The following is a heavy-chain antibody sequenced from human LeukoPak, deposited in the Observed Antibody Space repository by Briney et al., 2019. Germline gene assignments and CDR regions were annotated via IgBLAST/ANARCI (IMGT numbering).Heavy chain of an antibody. CDR3: TREALDWCY. J-gene: IGHJ4*02. D-gene: IGHD3/OR15-3a*01. CDR2: ISASGTNT. Sequence: PGGSLRLSCGASGVIFSDYNMNWIRQAPGKGLEWVSFISASGTNTLYADSVKGRFTISRDNANNSLFLQMDSLRDEDTAIYYCTREALDWCYWGQGALVIVSS. V-gene: IGHV3-11*04. CDR1: GVIFSDYN.